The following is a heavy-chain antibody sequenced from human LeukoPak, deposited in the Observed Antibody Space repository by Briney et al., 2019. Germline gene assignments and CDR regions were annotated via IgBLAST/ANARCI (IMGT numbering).Heavy chain of an antibody. V-gene: IGHV3-21*01. D-gene: IGHD3-10*01. CDR3: ARAEGSGSSFDY. CDR2: ISSSSTYI. CDR1: GFTFSTHT. J-gene: IGHJ4*02. Sequence: GGSLRLSCAASGFTFSTHTMNWVRQAPGKGLEWVSSISSSSTYIYYADSVKGRFTISRDNAKNSLYLQMNSLRVEDTAVYYCARAEGSGSSFDYWGQGTLVTVSS.